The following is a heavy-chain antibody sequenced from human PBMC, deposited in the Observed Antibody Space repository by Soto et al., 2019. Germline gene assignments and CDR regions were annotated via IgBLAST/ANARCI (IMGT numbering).Heavy chain of an antibody. Sequence: PSETLSLTCTVSGGSISSYYWSWIRQHPGKGLEWIGYIYYSGSTYYNPSLKSRVTISVDTSKNQFSLKLSSVTAADTAVYYCARGLRSYGDYVVWGQGTLVTVSS. CDR2: IYYSGST. CDR3: ARGLRSYGDYVV. J-gene: IGHJ4*02. V-gene: IGHV4-59*06. CDR1: GGSISSYY. D-gene: IGHD4-17*01.